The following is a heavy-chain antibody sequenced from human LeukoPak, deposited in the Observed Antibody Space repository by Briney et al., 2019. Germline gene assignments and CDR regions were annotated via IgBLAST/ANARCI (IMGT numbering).Heavy chain of an antibody. CDR2: TNTDTGNP. V-gene: IGHV7-4-1*02. Sequence: ASVKVSCKASGYTFTSYAMNWVRQAPGQGLEWMGWTNTDTGNPTYALGFTGRFVFSLDTSVSTAYLQISSLKAEDTAVYYCARVTPYYYGSGSSDYWGQGTLVTVSS. J-gene: IGHJ4*02. D-gene: IGHD3-10*01. CDR3: ARVTPYYYGSGSSDY. CDR1: GYTFTSYA.